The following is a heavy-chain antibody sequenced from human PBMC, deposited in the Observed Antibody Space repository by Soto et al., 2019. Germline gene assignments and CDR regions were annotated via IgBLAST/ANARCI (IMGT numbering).Heavy chain of an antibody. V-gene: IGHV4-59*01. J-gene: IGHJ4*02. D-gene: IGHD3-10*01. Sequence: SETLSLTCIVSGGSMSEYFWSWIRQSPGKGLEWIGYIYYLGSTDYNPSLKSRVTISVDTSKRQFSLRLTSVTAADTAVYYCARDGYDGSGSPYPAYWVPGTQVTVSS. CDR2: IYYLGST. CDR3: ARDGYDGSGSPYPAY. CDR1: GGSMSEYF.